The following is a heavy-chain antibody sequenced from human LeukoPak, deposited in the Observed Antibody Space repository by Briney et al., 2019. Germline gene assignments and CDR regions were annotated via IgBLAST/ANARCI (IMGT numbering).Heavy chain of an antibody. J-gene: IGHJ4*02. V-gene: IGHV3-53*01. Sequence: GGTLRLSCAASGFTFTSYAMNWVRQAPGKGLEWVSFIYSDNTHYSDSVKGRFTISRDNSKNTLYLQMNSLRAEDTAVYYCARRAGAYSHPYDYWGQGTLVTVSS. CDR3: ARRAGAYSHPYDY. CDR2: IYSDNT. D-gene: IGHD4/OR15-4a*01. CDR1: GFTFTSYA.